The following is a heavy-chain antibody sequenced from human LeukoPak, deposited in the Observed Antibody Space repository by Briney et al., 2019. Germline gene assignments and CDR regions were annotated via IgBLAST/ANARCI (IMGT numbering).Heavy chain of an antibody. J-gene: IGHJ5*02. D-gene: IGHD2-2*01. CDR2: IIPIFGTA. Sequence: SVKVSCKASGGTFSSYAISWVRQAPGQGLEWMGGIIPIFGTANYAQKFQGRVTITTDESTSTAYMELSSLRSEDTAVYYCAREDLGYCSSTSCPSWFDPWGQGTLVTVSS. CDR1: GGTFSSYA. V-gene: IGHV1-69*05. CDR3: AREDLGYCSSTSCPSWFDP.